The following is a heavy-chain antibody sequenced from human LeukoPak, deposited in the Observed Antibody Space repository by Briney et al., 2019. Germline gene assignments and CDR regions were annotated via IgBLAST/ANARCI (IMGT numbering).Heavy chain of an antibody. D-gene: IGHD5-12*01. CDR2: IKQDGGEK. CDR1: GFTFSSYW. Sequence: AGRSLRLSCATSGFTFSSYWMNWVRQAPGKGLEWVANIKQDGGEKYYVDSVKGRFTISRDNAKNSLYLQMNSLRVEDTAVYYCARVSLYANIVATIGGDLDYWGQGTLVTVSS. V-gene: IGHV3-7*01. CDR3: ARVSLYANIVATIGGDLDY. J-gene: IGHJ4*02.